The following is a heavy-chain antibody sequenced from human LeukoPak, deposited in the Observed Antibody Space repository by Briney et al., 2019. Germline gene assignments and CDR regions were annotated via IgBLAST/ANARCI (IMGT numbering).Heavy chain of an antibody. J-gene: IGHJ4*02. V-gene: IGHV4-59*08. Sequence: SETLSLTCAVSGGSISGYYWIWIRQPPGKGLEWIGYIYYNGITNYNPSLKSRVTISVDTSKNQFSLKLSSVAAADTAVYYCARHLYSGYERVFDYWGQGTLVTVSS. CDR1: GGSISGYY. CDR2: IYYNGIT. CDR3: ARHLYSGYERVFDY. D-gene: IGHD5-12*01.